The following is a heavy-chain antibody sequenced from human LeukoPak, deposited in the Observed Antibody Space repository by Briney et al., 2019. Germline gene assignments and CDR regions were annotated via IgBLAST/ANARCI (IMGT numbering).Heavy chain of an antibody. Sequence: DKGLEWVAGIWYDGSNKYYADSVKGRFTISRDNSKNTLYLQMNSLRAEDTAVYYCARVPYDSSGYYYDYYYGMDVWGQGTTVTVSS. J-gene: IGHJ6*02. D-gene: IGHD3-22*01. CDR2: IWYDGSNK. V-gene: IGHV3-33*01. CDR3: ARVPYDSSGYYYDYYYGMDV.